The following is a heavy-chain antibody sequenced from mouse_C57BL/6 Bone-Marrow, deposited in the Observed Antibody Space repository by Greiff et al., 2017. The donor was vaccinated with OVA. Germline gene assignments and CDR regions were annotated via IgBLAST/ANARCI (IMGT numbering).Heavy chain of an antibody. V-gene: IGHV1-53*01. CDR2: INPSNGGT. CDR3: ARWGISYDYGPAWFAY. J-gene: IGHJ3*01. CDR1: GYTFTSYW. Sequence: QVQLKQPGTELVKPGASVKLSCKASGYTFTSYWMHWVKQRPGQGLEWIGNINPSNGGTNYNEKFKSKATLTVDKSSSTAYMQLSSLTSEDSAVYYCARWGISYDYGPAWFAYWGQGTLVTVSA. D-gene: IGHD2-4*01.